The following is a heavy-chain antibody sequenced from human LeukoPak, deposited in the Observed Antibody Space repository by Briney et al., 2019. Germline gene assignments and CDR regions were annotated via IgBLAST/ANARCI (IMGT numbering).Heavy chain of an antibody. D-gene: IGHD2-15*01. Sequence: GGSLRLSCAASGFTFSDYYMSWIRQAPGKGLEWVSYISSSGSTIYYADSVKGRFTISRDNAKNSLYLQMNSLRAEDTAFYYCAKGFDYSEYNWFDPWGQGTLVTVSS. CDR3: AKGFDYSEYNWFDP. J-gene: IGHJ5*02. CDR1: GFTFSDYY. CDR2: ISSSGSTI. V-gene: IGHV3-11*01.